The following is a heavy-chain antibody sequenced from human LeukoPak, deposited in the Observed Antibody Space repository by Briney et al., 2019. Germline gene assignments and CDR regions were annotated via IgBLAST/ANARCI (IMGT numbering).Heavy chain of an antibody. CDR3: VREDYGEYYFDY. CDR2: ISYHGNNK. J-gene: IGHJ4*02. D-gene: IGHD4-17*01. CDR1: GFIFSDFA. Sequence: GGSLRLSCAASGFIFSDFAMHWVRQAPGKGLEWVAVISYHGNNKYYADPVKGRFAISRDNARNTLYLQMNSLRPEDAAVYSCVREDYGEYYFDYWGQGTPVTVSS. V-gene: IGHV3-30*09.